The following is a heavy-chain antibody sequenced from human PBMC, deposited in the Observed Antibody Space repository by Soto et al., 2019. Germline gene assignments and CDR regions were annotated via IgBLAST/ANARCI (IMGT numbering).Heavy chain of an antibody. CDR3: ARGLNRITIFGVVSPNDGMDV. Sequence: VLVKVSCKTSGYAFTSYYMHWVLQAHGQGLDWMGIINPSGGSTSYAQKFQGRVTMTRDTSTSTVYMELSSLRSEDTAVYYCARGLNRITIFGVVSPNDGMDVWGQGTTVTV. J-gene: IGHJ6*02. CDR1: GYAFTSYY. CDR2: INPSGGST. V-gene: IGHV1-46*01. D-gene: IGHD3-3*01.